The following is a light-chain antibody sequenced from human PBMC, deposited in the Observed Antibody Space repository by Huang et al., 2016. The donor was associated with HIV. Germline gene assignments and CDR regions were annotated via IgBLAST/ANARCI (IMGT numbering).Light chain of an antibody. V-gene: IGKV1-39*01. CDR1: QNITRS. J-gene: IGKJ1*01. CDR2: AAS. CDR3: QQSFNIPRT. Sequence: DIQMTQSPPSLSASVGDRVTFTCRASQNITRSLNWYQQKPGRAPKLVLYAASTLEIGVPSRFSGSGCGSHFTLSIKNLQPEDFATYYCQQSFNIPRTFG.